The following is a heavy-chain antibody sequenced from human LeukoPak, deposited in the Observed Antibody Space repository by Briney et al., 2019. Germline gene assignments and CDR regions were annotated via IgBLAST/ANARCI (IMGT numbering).Heavy chain of an antibody. CDR3: ARAGGTYYYESSGYYYQNWFDS. V-gene: IGHV1-2*06. CDR2: INSNSGGT. D-gene: IGHD3-22*01. J-gene: IGHJ5*01. CDR1: GDTFTGYY. Sequence: ASVKVSCKASGDTFTGYYMHWVRQAPGQGLEWMGRINSNSGGTGFAEKFRGRVTMTRDTSISTAYMELSRLTSDDTAVYYCARAGGTYYYESSGYYYQNWFDSWGQGTLVTVSS.